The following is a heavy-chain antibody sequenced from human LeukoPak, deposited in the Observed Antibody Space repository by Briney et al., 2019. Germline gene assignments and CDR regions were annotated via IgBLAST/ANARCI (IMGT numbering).Heavy chain of an antibody. D-gene: IGHD2-2*01. CDR3: ARIQLLLSAFDI. CDR2: INTDGSST. J-gene: IGHJ3*02. CDR1: GFTFSSYW. Sequence: GGSLRLSCAASGFTFSSYWMHWVRQAPGKGLVWVSRINTDGSSTSYADSVKGRFTISRDNAKNTLYLQMNSLRAEDTAVYYCARIQLLLSAFDIWGQGTMVTVSS. V-gene: IGHV3-74*01.